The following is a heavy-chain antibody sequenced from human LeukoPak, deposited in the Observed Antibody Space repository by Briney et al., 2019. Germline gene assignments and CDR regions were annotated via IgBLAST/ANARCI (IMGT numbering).Heavy chain of an antibody. J-gene: IGHJ4*02. CDR1: GFTFSSYS. CDR3: ARDMGIAAAEELDY. V-gene: IGHV3-48*01. CDR2: ISSRSSTI. D-gene: IGHD6-13*01. Sequence: PGGSLRLSCAASGFTFSSYSMNWVRQAPGKGLEWVSYISSRSSTIYYADSVKGRFTISRDNAKNSLYLQMNSLRAEDTAVYYCARDMGIAAAEELDYWGQGTLVTVSS.